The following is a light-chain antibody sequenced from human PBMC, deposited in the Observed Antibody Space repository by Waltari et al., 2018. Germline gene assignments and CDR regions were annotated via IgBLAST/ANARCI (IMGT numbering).Light chain of an antibody. Sequence: ATLSCRASQSVSSSYLAWYQQKPGQAPRLLIYGASSRATGIPDRFSGSGSGTDFTLTISRLEPEDFAVYYCQQYGSSPYTFGQGTKLEIK. V-gene: IGKV3-20*01. CDR3: QQYGSSPYT. J-gene: IGKJ2*01. CDR1: QSVSSSY. CDR2: GAS.